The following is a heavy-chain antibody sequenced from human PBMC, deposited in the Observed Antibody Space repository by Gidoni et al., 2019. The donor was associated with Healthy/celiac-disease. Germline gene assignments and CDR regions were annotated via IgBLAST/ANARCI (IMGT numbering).Heavy chain of an antibody. V-gene: IGHV4-39*01. CDR3: ARLCRSSWEFDS. Sequence: QVQLQESCPGLVTPSETLSLTSTVSGGSSRTSTYYWGWLRQSPGKELEWIGSIYYTGSTPYNPSLTSRLTISVDTSTTQFCLKLSSVTAADTAVYYCARLCRSSWEFDSWGQGTLVTVSS. J-gene: IGHJ4*02. CDR2: IYYTGST. CDR1: GGSSRTSTYY. D-gene: IGHD6-6*01.